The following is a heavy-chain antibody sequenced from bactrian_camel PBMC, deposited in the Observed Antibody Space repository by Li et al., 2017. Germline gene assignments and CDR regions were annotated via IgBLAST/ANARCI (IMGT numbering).Heavy chain of an antibody. CDR3: AGEEWRGGFKRRCETKY. Sequence: HVQLVESGGGSVQAGGSLKLSCAASGYTAKTCSWNWYRQSPGKGRELVSSDRDGDIYYADFAKGRFTISRDNTKNALHLQMNSLNAEDTALYYCAGEEWRGGFKRRCETKYWGQGTQVTVS. CDR2: SDRDGDI. V-gene: IGHV3S6*01. CDR1: GYTAKTCS. J-gene: IGHJ4*01. D-gene: IGHD2*01.